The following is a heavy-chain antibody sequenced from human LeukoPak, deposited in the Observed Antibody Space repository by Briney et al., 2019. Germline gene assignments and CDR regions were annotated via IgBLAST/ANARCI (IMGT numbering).Heavy chain of an antibody. CDR1: GFTFSSYA. V-gene: IGHV3-23*01. CDR2: ISGSGGST. J-gene: IGHJ4*02. Sequence: GGSLRLSCAASGFTFSSYAMSWVRQAPGKGLEWVSAISGSGGSTYYADSVKGRFTISRDNSKNTLYLQMNSLRAEDTAVYYCARIRITIFGVVDYFDYWGQGTLVIVSS. D-gene: IGHD3-3*01. CDR3: ARIRITIFGVVDYFDY.